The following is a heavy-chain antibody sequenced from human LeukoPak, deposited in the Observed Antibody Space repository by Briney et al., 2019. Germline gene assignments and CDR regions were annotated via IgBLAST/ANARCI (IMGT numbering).Heavy chain of an antibody. J-gene: IGHJ6*03. V-gene: IGHV3-30*04. Sequence: GGSLRLSCAASGFTFSSYAMHWVRQAPGKGLEWVAVISHDGSNKYYADSVKGRFTISRDNSKNTLYLQMNSLRAEDTAVYYCWGGSPQMVWGSRPYYHYYIDVWGKGTTVTVSS. CDR3: WGGSPQMVWGSRPYYHYYIDV. D-gene: IGHD3-10*01. CDR1: GFTFSSYA. CDR2: ISHDGSNK.